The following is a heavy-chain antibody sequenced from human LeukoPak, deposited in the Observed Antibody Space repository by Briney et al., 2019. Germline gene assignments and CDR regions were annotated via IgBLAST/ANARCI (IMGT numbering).Heavy chain of an antibody. Sequence: DSVKGRFTISRDNAKNSLYLQMNSLRAEDTAVYYCAKGSWQLPIRDWGQGTLVTVSS. V-gene: IGHV3-7*01. D-gene: IGHD2-15*01. CDR3: AKGSWQLPIRD. J-gene: IGHJ4*02.